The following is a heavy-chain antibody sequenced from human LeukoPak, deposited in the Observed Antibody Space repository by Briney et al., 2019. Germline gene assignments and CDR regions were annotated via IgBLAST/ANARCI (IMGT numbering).Heavy chain of an antibody. CDR2: IRHDGSDK. D-gene: IGHD7-27*01. Sequence: GGSLRLSCAASGFSFSSYGMHWVRQAPGKGLDWVSFIRHDGSDKYYGDSVKGRFTISRDNAKNTLYLQMNSLRVEDTAVYYCARGLTGDRWGQGSLVTVSP. V-gene: IGHV3-30*02. J-gene: IGHJ4*02. CDR1: GFSFSSYG. CDR3: ARGLTGDR.